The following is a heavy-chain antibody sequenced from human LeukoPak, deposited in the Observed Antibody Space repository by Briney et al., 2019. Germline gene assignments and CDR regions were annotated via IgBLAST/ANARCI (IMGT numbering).Heavy chain of an antibody. CDR2: ISAYNGDT. V-gene: IGHV1-18*01. Sequence: ASVKVSCKAARSTFTSYGISWVRQAPGQGLEWMGWISAYNGDTNYAQKLQGRVTMTPDTSTSTAYMKLSSLRSDDTAVYYRARDLLDLPVDYDFWSGPTILRNWFRFDPWGQGTLVTVSS. CDR1: RSTFTSYG. J-gene: IGHJ5*02. D-gene: IGHD3-3*01. CDR3: ARDLLDLPVDYDFWSGPTILRNWFRFDP.